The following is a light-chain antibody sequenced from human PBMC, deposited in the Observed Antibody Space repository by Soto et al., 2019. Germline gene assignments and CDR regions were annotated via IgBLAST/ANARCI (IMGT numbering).Light chain of an antibody. V-gene: IGKV1-39*01. Sequence: DLQMTQSPSSLSASVGDEVTITCRASRGISTYLNWYQQRPGEAPELLIHGVASLRSGVPSRFGGSGSGTDFTLTISSLQPEDFATYFCQQTFGAPYSFGQGTNL. CDR1: RGISTY. CDR3: QQTFGAPYS. J-gene: IGKJ2*03. CDR2: GVA.